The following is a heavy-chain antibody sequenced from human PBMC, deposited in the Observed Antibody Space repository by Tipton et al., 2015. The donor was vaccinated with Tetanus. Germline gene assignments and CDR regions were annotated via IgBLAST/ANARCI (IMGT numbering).Heavy chain of an antibody. V-gene: IGHV4-39*01. CDR3: ARHQSGYFTPFDY. CDR2: IYESGDT. D-gene: IGHD3-3*01. CDR1: GGSIRGGTFY. Sequence: TLSLTCTVSGGSIRGGTFYWGWIRQPPGKGLEWIGSIYESGDTYYIPSPKSRVTISVDTSKNQFSLNLNPMAAADTGVYYCARHQSGYFTPFDYWGQGNLVTVSS. J-gene: IGHJ4*02.